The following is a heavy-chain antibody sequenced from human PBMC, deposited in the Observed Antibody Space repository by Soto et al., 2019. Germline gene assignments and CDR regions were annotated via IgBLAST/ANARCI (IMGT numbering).Heavy chain of an antibody. D-gene: IGHD2-2*01. V-gene: IGHV4-39*05. CDR1: CGSLSNRGYY. J-gene: IGHJ5*02. Sequence: SETPSLTRTVSCGSLSNRGYYWGWIRQPPGKGLEWIGTIYYSGSTYYNPSLKSRVTISVDTSKNQFSLKLSSVTAADTAVYYCATSNWFDXWGQGTLVTVSS. CDR2: IYYSGST. CDR3: ATSNWFDX.